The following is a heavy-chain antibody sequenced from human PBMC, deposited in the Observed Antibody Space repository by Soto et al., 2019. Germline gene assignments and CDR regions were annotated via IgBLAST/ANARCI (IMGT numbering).Heavy chain of an antibody. V-gene: IGHV3-30-3*01. Sequence: QVQLVESGGGVVQPGRSLRLSCAASGFTFSSYAMHWVRQAPGKGLEWVAVISYDGSNKYYADSVKGRFTISRDNSKNTLYLQMNSLTAEDTAVYYCARVQHRITMIVEDAFDIWGQGTMVTVSS. CDR2: ISYDGSNK. CDR1: GFTFSSYA. D-gene: IGHD3-22*01. CDR3: ARVQHRITMIVEDAFDI. J-gene: IGHJ3*02.